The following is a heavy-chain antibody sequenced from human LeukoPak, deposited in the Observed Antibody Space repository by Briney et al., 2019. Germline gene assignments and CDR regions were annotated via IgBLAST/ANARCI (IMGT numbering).Heavy chain of an antibody. D-gene: IGHD3-22*01. Sequence: PSETLSLTCAVYGGSFSDYYWSWIRQSPGKGLEWIGEINHSRGTNYNPSLKSRVTISVDTSKNQFSLKLSSVTAADTAVYYCVRDVNCYDSSGKIDYWGQGTLVAVSS. CDR2: INHSRGT. J-gene: IGHJ4*02. V-gene: IGHV4-34*01. CDR1: GGSFSDYY. CDR3: VRDVNCYDSSGKIDY.